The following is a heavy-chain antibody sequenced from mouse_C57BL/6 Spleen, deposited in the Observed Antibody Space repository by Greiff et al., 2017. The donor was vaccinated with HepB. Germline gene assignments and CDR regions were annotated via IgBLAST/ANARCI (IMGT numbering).Heavy chain of an antibody. D-gene: IGHD1-1*01. Sequence: VQLKESGGGLVKPGGSLKLSCAASGFTFSSYAMSWVRQTPEKRLEWVATISDGGSYTYYPDNVKGRFTISRDNAKNNLYLQMSHLKSEDTAMYYCARDPYGSSYEWYFDVWGTGTTVTVSS. CDR2: ISDGGSYT. V-gene: IGHV5-4*01. CDR3: ARDPYGSSYEWYFDV. J-gene: IGHJ1*03. CDR1: GFTFSSYA.